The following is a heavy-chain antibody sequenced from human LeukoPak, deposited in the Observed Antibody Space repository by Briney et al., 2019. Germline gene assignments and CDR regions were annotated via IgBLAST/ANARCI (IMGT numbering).Heavy chain of an antibody. CDR2: ISITEGT. CDR1: GGSVNTYY. V-gene: IGHV4-4*07. D-gene: IGHD3-9*01. Sequence: PSETLSLTCSVSGGSVNTYYWSWIRQSAGKGMEWIGRISITEGTNYNPSLKSRVSMSVDASKNQVSLKLGSVTAADTAVYYCARLRRDINDWYADDCWGQGTLVTVSS. J-gene: IGHJ4*02. CDR3: ARLRRDINDWYADDC.